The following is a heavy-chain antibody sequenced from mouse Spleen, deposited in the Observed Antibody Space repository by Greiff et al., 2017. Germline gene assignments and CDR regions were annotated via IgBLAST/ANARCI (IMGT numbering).Heavy chain of an antibody. Sequence: VHVKQSGAELVRPGASVKLSCTASGFNIKDDYMHWVKQRPEQGLEWIGWIDPENGDTEYASKFQGKATITADTSSNTAYLQLSSLTSEDTAVYYCTWGPWFAYWGQGTLVTVSA. J-gene: IGHJ3*01. CDR2: IDPENGDT. D-gene: IGHD4-1*01. CDR1: GFNIKDDY. CDR3: TWGPWFAY. V-gene: IGHV14-4*01.